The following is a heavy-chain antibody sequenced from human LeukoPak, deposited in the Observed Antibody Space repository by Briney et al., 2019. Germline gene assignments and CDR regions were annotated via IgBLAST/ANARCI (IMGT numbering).Heavy chain of an antibody. CDR2: IYTSGST. D-gene: IGHD2-15*01. V-gene: IGHV4-61*02. J-gene: IGHJ4*02. Sequence: PSETLSPTRTVSGGSISSGSYYWSWIRQPAGKGLEWIGRIYTSGSTNYNPSLKSRVTISVDTSKNQFSLKLSSVTAADTAVYYCARGVVVAATKYFDYWGQGTLVTVSS. CDR3: ARGVVVAATKYFDY. CDR1: GGSISSGSYY.